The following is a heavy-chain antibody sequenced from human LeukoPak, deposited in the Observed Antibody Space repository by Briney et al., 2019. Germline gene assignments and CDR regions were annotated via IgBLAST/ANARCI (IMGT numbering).Heavy chain of an antibody. Sequence: SETLSLTCAVSGYSISSGYHWGWIRQSPGKGLEWIGFMYHSGGTYYDPSLKSRVTISVDTSKNQFSLKLSSVTAADAAVYYCARRIVSSSSGFDYWGQGTLVTVSP. CDR1: GYSISSGYH. CDR2: MYHSGGT. J-gene: IGHJ4*02. CDR3: ARRIVSSSSGFDY. D-gene: IGHD6-6*01. V-gene: IGHV4-38-2*01.